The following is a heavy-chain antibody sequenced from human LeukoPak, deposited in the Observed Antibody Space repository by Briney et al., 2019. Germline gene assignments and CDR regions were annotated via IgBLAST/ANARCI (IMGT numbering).Heavy chain of an antibody. CDR1: GFTFGDYA. V-gene: IGHV3-9*01. J-gene: IGHJ4*02. Sequence: GGSLRLSCAASGFTFGDYALHWVRQFPGKGLEWVSGISWNSGSIGYADSVKGRFTISRDNAKNSLYLQMNTLRAEDTAVYYCARGHPVVPAAMVDYWGQGTLVTVSS. CDR2: ISWNSGSI. D-gene: IGHD2-2*01. CDR3: ARGHPVVPAAMVDY.